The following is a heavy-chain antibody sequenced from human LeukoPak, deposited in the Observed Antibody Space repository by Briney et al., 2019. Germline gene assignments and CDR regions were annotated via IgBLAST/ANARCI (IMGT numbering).Heavy chain of an antibody. CDR1: GFTFINYC. Sequence: GGSLRLSCAASGFTFINYCMNWVRQAPGKGLEWVANIHQDGNEGYYVDSVKGRFTISRDNARNSLYLQMNSLRDEDTAVYYCARDVPAADYWGQGTLVTVSS. V-gene: IGHV3-7*01. CDR2: IHQDGNEG. J-gene: IGHJ4*02. D-gene: IGHD2-2*01. CDR3: ARDVPAADY.